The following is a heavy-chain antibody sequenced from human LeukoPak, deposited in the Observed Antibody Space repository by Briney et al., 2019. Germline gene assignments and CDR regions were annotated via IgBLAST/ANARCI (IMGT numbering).Heavy chain of an antibody. D-gene: IGHD3-10*01. Sequence: GGSLRLSCAGSGFTVSTYGMSWVRQAPSKGLEWLSTISGSGDSTYYADSVKGRFTISRDNSKNTLFLQMNSLRAEDTAIYDCAKWQYYVSGDDYWGQGILVTVSS. CDR1: GFTVSTYG. CDR3: AKWQYYVSGDDY. J-gene: IGHJ4*02. V-gene: IGHV3-23*01. CDR2: ISGSGDST.